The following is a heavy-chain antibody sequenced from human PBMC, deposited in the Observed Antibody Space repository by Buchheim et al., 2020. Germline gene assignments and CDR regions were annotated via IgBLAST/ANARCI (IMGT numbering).Heavy chain of an antibody. CDR3: VRASSTVRAYYYGMDV. Sequence: EVQLVESGGVWVKPGGSLRLPCAALGFMFRPYWMSGVGQAPGKGLEWVANIKQEGSENNNLDSVEGRFTISRDNDKKPLHLQMNSLRVEDTGVYFCVRASSTVRAYYYGMDVWGQGTT. J-gene: IGHJ6*02. D-gene: IGHD4-11*01. V-gene: IGHV3-7*04. CDR2: IKQEGSEN. CDR1: GFMFRPYW.